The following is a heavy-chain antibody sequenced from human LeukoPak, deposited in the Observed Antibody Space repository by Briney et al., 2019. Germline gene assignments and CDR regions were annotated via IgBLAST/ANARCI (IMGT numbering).Heavy chain of an antibody. V-gene: IGHV4-30-2*01. CDR2: IYHSGST. J-gene: IGHJ5*02. CDR1: GGSISSGGYS. D-gene: IGHD3-3*01. Sequence: SETLSLTCAVSGGSISSGGYSWSWIRQPPGKGLEWIGYIYHSGSTYYNPSLKSRVTISVDTSKNQFSLKLSSVTAADTAVYYCARSEYYDFWSGYLRVSWFDPWGQGTLVTVSS. CDR3: ARSEYYDFWSGYLRVSWFDP.